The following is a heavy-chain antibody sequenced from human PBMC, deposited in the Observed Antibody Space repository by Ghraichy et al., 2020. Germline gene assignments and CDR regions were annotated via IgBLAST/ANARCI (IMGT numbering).Heavy chain of an antibody. CDR2: IYYSGSA. Sequence: ESLNISCTVSGGSISNSSYYWGWIRQPPGKGLEWIGSIYYSGSAYYNPSLKSRVTISVDTPRNQFSLNLRSVTAADTAIYYCARGLLGYCSSISCYGFDSWGQGPLVTVSS. J-gene: IGHJ4*02. CDR3: ARGLLGYCSSISCYGFDS. V-gene: IGHV4-39*01. CDR1: GGSISNSSYY. D-gene: IGHD2-2*01.